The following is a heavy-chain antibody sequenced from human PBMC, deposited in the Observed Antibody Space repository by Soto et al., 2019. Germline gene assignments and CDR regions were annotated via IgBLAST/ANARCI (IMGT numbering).Heavy chain of an antibody. J-gene: IGHJ4*02. V-gene: IGHV3-33*01. CDR1: GFTFSSYG. Sequence: LRLSCAASGFTFSSYGMHWGRQAPGKGLEWVAVIWYDGSNEYYTDSVKGRFTISRDNSKNTLYLQMNSLRAEDTAVYYCARDSSYGRSDFDYWGQGTLVTVSS. CDR2: IWYDGSNE. D-gene: IGHD5-18*01. CDR3: ARDSSYGRSDFDY.